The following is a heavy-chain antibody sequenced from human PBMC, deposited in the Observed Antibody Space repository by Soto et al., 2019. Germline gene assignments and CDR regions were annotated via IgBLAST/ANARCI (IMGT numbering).Heavy chain of an antibody. CDR3: ARVCRAAGTLVYYYGMDV. CDR2: INAGNGNT. Sequence: QVQLVQSGAEVKKPGASVKVSCKDSGYTFTSYAMHWVRQAPGQRLEWMGWINAGNGNTKYSQKFQGRVTITMDTSASTAYMELSSLRSEDTAVYYCARVCRAAGTLVYYYGMDVWGQGTTVTVSS. D-gene: IGHD6-13*01. CDR1: GYTFTSYA. J-gene: IGHJ6*02. V-gene: IGHV1-3*01.